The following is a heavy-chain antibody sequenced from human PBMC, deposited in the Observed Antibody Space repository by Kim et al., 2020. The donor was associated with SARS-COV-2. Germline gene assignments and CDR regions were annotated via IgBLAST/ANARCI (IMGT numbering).Heavy chain of an antibody. J-gene: IGHJ4*02. D-gene: IGHD6-13*01. CDR2: ISWNSGSI. Sequence: GGSLRLSCAASGFTFDDYAMHWVRQAPGKGLEWVSGISWNSGSIGYADSVKGRFTISRDNAKNSLYLQMNSLRAEDTALYYCAKDLSYSISWYPLSNWGQGTLVTVSS. CDR3: AKDLSYSISWYPLSN. V-gene: IGHV3-9*01. CDR1: GFTFDDYA.